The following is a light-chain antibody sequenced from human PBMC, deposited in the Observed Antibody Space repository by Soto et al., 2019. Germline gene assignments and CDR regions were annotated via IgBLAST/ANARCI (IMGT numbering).Light chain of an antibody. V-gene: IGLV3-21*02. CDR1: KIGSKI. Sequence: SYELAQPPSVSVAAGQTAKITCGGDKIGSKIVHWYKQRPGQAPVAVVFDATDRPSGIPDRISVSRSGDTATLTISRVDAGDEADYYCQVWASTAEFFVFGSGTKVTVL. CDR3: QVWASTAEFFV. J-gene: IGLJ1*01. CDR2: DAT.